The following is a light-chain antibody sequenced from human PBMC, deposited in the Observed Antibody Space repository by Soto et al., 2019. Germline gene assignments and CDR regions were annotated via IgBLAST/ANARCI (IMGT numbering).Light chain of an antibody. J-gene: IGLJ2*01. V-gene: IGLV2-14*01. CDR3: SSYTSSRTLV. CDR2: EVS. Sequence: QSALTQPASVSGSPGQSITISCTGTSVGVGGYNYVSWYQQHPGKAPKLMIYEVSNRPSGVSNRFSGSKSGNTASLTISGLQAEDEADYYCSSYTSSRTLVFGGGTKLTVL. CDR1: SVGVGGYNY.